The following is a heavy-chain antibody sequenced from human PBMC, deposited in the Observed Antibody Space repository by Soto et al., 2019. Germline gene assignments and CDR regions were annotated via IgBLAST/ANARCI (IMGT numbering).Heavy chain of an antibody. V-gene: IGHV4-4*02. CDR3: ARVFYASSTGRSYFDS. J-gene: IGHJ4*02. Sequence: LQESGPRLVKPSGTLSLTCDVVGEAVSSGHGWAWVRQPPGEGLEWIGEVYHHAGTTYNSSLKSRLSISVDKSNNQFSLRLTSVTAADTAVYYCARVFYASSTGRSYFDSWGQGIRVTVSS. CDR2: VYHHAGT. D-gene: IGHD2-8*02. CDR1: GEAVSSGHG.